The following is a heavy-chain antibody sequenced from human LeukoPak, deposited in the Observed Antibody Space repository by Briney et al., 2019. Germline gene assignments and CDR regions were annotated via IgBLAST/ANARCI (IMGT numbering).Heavy chain of an antibody. D-gene: IGHD3-3*01. CDR2: INPNSGGT. J-gene: IGHJ4*02. V-gene: IGHV1-2*02. CDR3: AILAYDFWSGSRDY. Sequence: ASVKVSCKASGYTFTSYYMHWVRQAPGQGLEWMGWINPNSGGTNYAQKFQGRVTMTRDTSISTAYMELSRLRSDDTTMYYCAILAYDFWSGSRDYWGQGALVTVSS. CDR1: GYTFTSYY.